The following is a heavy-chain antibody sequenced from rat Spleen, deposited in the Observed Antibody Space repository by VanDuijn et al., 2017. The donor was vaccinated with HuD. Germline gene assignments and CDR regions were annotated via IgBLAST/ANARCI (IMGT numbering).Heavy chain of an antibody. J-gene: IGHJ2*01. D-gene: IGHD4-6*01. CDR1: GFTFSDYN. CDR2: IKYEDFTP. V-gene: IGHV5-22*01. Sequence: EVQLVESGGGFVQPGRSLKLSCAASGFTFSDYNMAWVRQAPKKGLEWVATIKYEDFTPYYGDSVMGRFTISRDDGESTLYLQMNSLRSEDTATYYCTRGTYFRHWGQGVMVTVSS. CDR3: TRGTYFRH.